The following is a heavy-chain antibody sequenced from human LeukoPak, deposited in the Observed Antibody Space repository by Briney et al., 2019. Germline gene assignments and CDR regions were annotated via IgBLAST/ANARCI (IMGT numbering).Heavy chain of an antibody. D-gene: IGHD3-22*01. J-gene: IGHJ4*02. CDR1: GGSISSSNW. CDR3: AKNYYDSSGYYSGGDYFDY. Sequence: SETLSLTCAVSGGSISSSNWWSWVRQPPGEGLEWIGEIYHSGSTNYNPSLKSRVTISVDKSKNQFSLKLSSVTAADTAVYYCAKNYYDSSGYYSGGDYFDYWGQGTLVTVSS. CDR2: IYHSGST. V-gene: IGHV4-4*02.